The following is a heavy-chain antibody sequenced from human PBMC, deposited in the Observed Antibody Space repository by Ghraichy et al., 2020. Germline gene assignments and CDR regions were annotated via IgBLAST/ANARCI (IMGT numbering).Heavy chain of an antibody. CDR2: IKQDGSAA. CDR1: GFTLSSYW. Sequence: GGSLRLSCAASGFTLSSYWMSWVRQSPGKGLEWVANIKQDGSAAYYVDSVKGRFTISRDNAKNSLYLQMNSLRVEDTAVYYCASWGPGYWGQGTLVTVSS. J-gene: IGHJ4*02. CDR3: ASWGPGY. D-gene: IGHD3-16*01. V-gene: IGHV3-7*03.